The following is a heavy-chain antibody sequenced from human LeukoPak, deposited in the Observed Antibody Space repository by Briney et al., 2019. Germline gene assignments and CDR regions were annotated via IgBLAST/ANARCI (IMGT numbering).Heavy chain of an antibody. CDR3: ARDDPRIAVAEAAVH. J-gene: IGHJ4*02. Sequence: ASVKVSCKASGYTFTSYGISWVLQAPGQGLEWMGWISAYNGNTNYAQKLQGRVTMTTDTSTSTAYMELRSLRSDDTAVYYCARDDPRIAVAEAAVHWGQGTLVTVSS. V-gene: IGHV1-18*01. CDR1: GYTFTSYG. CDR2: ISAYNGNT. D-gene: IGHD6-19*01.